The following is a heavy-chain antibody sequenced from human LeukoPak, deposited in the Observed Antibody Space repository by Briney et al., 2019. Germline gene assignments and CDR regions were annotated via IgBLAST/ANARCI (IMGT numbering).Heavy chain of an antibody. CDR2: INPGGSST. J-gene: IGHJ4*02. D-gene: IGHD6-19*01. Sequence: ASVKVSCKASGYTFTSYYMHWVRQAPGQGLEWMGMINPGGSSTSYAQKFQGRVTMTRDMSTSTVYMELSSLRSEDTALYYCARGAVAGRRFDYWGQGTLVTVSS. CDR1: GYTFTSYY. CDR3: ARGAVAGRRFDY. V-gene: IGHV1-46*03.